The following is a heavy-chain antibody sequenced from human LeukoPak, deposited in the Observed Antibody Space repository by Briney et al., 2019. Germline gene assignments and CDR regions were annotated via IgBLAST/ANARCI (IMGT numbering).Heavy chain of an antibody. V-gene: IGHV3-64*03. CDR2: IVTNGDST. D-gene: IGHD3-22*01. CDR3: VTPGWYYDRSGYSYYYGMDV. J-gene: IGHJ6*02. Sequence: PGRFLRLSCSASVFTFRRFGMHWGRHALRQGMGYVLAIVTNGDSTYNETSVKSRFTISSANAMNPLYLHINPLRPPATAVYYCVTPGWYYDRSGYSYYYGMDVWRPGTTVTVSS. CDR1: VFTFRRFG.